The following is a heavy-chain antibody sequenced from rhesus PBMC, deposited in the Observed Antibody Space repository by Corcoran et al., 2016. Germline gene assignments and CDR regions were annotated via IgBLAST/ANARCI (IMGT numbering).Heavy chain of an antibody. J-gene: IGHJ4*01. Sequence: EVQLVESGGGLVKPGGSLRLSCVASGFTFSGYEMHWVRQAPGKGLEVVLVISESGGTIYYANSVKRRFTISRDNAKNSLFLQMNSLRAEDTAVYYCTRARGGGGYSNYDYWDQGVLVSVSS. CDR1: GFTFSGYE. V-gene: IGHV3-100*02. D-gene: IGHD5-24*01. CDR2: ISESGGTI. CDR3: TRARGGGGYSNYDY.